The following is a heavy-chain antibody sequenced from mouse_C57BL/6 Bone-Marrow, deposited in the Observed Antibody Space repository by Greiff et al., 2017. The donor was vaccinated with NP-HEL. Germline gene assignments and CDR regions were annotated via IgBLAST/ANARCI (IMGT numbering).Heavy chain of an antibody. J-gene: IGHJ1*03. CDR2: INPSSGYT. CDR3: ARIPGNGYFDV. CDR1: GYTFTSYW. Sequence: QESGAELAKPGASVKLSCKASGYTFTSYWMHWVKQRPGQGLEWIGYINPSSGYTKYNQKFKDKAKLTADKSSSTAYMPLSSLTYEDSAVYYCARIPGNGYFDVWGTGTTVTVSS. V-gene: IGHV1-7*01. D-gene: IGHD1-1*01.